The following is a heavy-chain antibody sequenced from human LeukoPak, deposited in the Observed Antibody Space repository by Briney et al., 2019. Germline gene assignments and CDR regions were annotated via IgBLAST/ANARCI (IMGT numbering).Heavy chain of an antibody. CDR3: ARDSHSQTSSGYSFDY. Sequence: GGSLRLSCAASGFTFSSYSMNWVRQAPGKGLEWVSYISSGSITIYYADSVKGRFTISRDNAKNSLYLQMNSLRDEDTAVYYCARDSHSQTSSGYSFDYWGQGTLVTVSS. D-gene: IGHD3-22*01. V-gene: IGHV3-48*02. CDR1: GFTFSSYS. J-gene: IGHJ4*02. CDR2: ISSGSITI.